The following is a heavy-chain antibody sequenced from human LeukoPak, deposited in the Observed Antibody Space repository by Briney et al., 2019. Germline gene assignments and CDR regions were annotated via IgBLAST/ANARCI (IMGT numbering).Heavy chain of an antibody. CDR1: GLILRDYG. J-gene: IGHJ4*02. CDR2: VRFGGSGK. CDR3: AKEGGVGGLDY. Sequence: PGGSLRLSCTACGLILRDYGMHWVRQAPGKGLEWVAFVRFGGSGKYYADSVKGRFIISRDDSENTLYLQLNSLRVEDTGLYYCAKEGGVGGLDYWGQGTLVTVSA. D-gene: IGHD3-16*01. V-gene: IGHV3-30*02.